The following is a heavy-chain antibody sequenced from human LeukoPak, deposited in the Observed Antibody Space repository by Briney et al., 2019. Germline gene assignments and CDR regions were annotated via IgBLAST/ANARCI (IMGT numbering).Heavy chain of an antibody. J-gene: IGHJ6*03. Sequence: SETLSLTCTVSGGSISSYYWSWIRQPAGKGLEWIGRIYTSGSTNYNPSLKSRVTMSVDTSKNQFSLKLSSVTAADTAVYYCARDHTILYGLNYYYYMDVWGKGTTVTISS. V-gene: IGHV4-4*07. CDR2: IYTSGST. CDR3: ARDHTILYGLNYYYYMDV. D-gene: IGHD2-2*02. CDR1: GGSISSYY.